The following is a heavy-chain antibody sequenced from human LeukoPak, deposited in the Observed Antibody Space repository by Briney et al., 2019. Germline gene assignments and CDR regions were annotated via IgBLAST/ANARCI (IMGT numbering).Heavy chain of an antibody. Sequence: SETLSLTCAVYGGSFSGYYWSWIRQPPGKGLEWIGEINHSGSTNYNPSLKSRVTISVDTFKNQFSLKLSSVTAADTAVYYCARVGKQWLVLRGWFDPWGQGTLVTVSS. V-gene: IGHV4-34*01. CDR3: ARVGKQWLVLRGWFDP. J-gene: IGHJ5*02. D-gene: IGHD6-19*01. CDR1: GGSFSGYY. CDR2: INHSGST.